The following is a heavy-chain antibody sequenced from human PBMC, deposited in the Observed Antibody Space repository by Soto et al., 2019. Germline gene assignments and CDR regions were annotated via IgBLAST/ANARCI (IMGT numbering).Heavy chain of an antibody. D-gene: IGHD2-8*01. CDR1: GGSFSGYY. CDR3: ARGPQWWTDVDALDI. J-gene: IGHJ3*02. Sequence: QVQLQQWGAGLLKPSETLSLTCAVYGGSFSGYYWSWIRQPPGKGLEWIGEINHSGNTNYNPSLKSRVTISVDTSKNQFSLKLSSVTAADTAVYYCARGPQWWTDVDALDIWGQGTMVTVSS. CDR2: INHSGNT. V-gene: IGHV4-34*01.